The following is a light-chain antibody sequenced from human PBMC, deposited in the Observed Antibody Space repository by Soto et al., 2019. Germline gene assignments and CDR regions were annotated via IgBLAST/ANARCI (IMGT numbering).Light chain of an antibody. V-gene: IGLV4-69*01. J-gene: IGLJ2*01. CDR3: QTWGTGILV. Sequence: QLVLTQSPSASASLGASVKLTCTLSSGHSSYAIAWHQQQPEKGPRYLMKLNSDGSHSKGDGIPDHFSGSSSGAERYLTISSLQSEDEADYYCQTWGTGILVFGGGTKVTVL. CDR2: LNSDGSH. CDR1: SGHSSYA.